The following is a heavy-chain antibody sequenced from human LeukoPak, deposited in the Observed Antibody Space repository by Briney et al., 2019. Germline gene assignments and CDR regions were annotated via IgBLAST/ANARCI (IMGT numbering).Heavy chain of an antibody. J-gene: IGHJ6*03. D-gene: IGHD4-11*01. Sequence: SVKVSCKASGYTFTGYYMHWVRQAPGQGLEWMGGIIPIFGTANYAQKFQGRVTITADKSTSTAYMELSSLRSEDTAVYYCARSAVTTSDYYYMDVWGKGTTVTVSS. CDR2: IIPIFGTA. V-gene: IGHV1-69*06. CDR3: ARSAVTTSDYYYMDV. CDR1: GYTFTGYY.